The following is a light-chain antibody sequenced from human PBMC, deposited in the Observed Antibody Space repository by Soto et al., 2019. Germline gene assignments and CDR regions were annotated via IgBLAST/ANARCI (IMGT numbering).Light chain of an antibody. V-gene: IGKV3-20*01. CDR2: EAS. Sequence: VLTQSPVTLSLSPGYRGTLSCRASQRVSTFLAWYQQRPGQAPRLLISEASNRATGIPARFSGSGSGTDFTLTISRLEPEDFAVYYCQQYGSSSWTFGQGTKVDIK. CDR3: QQYGSSSWT. J-gene: IGKJ1*01. CDR1: QRVSTF.